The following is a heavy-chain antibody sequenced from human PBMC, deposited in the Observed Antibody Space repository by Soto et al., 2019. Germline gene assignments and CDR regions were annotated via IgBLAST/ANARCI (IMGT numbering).Heavy chain of an antibody. CDR3: ASTLRFLEWSNWFDP. V-gene: IGHV4-4*07. CDR2: IYTSGST. J-gene: IGHJ5*02. Sequence: SETLSLTCTVAGGSISSYYWSWIRQPAGKGLEWIGRIYTSGSTNYNPSLRSRVTMSVDTSKNQFSLKLSSVTAADTAVYYCASTLRFLEWSNWFDPWGQGTLVTVSS. D-gene: IGHD3-3*01. CDR1: GGSISSYY.